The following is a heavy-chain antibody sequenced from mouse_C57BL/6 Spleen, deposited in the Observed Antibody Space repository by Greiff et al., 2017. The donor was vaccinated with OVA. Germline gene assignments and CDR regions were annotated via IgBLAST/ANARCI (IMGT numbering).Heavy chain of an antibody. CDR3: ARLGDGYRYAMDY. CDR2: IYPGDGDT. J-gene: IGHJ4*01. D-gene: IGHD2-3*01. Sequence: QVQLQQSGPELVKPGASVKISCKASGYAFSSSWMNWVKQRPGKGLEWIGRIYPGDGDTNYNGKFKGKATLTADKSSSTAYMQLSSLTSEDSAVYFCARLGDGYRYAMDYWGQGTSVTVSS. CDR1: GYAFSSSW. V-gene: IGHV1-82*01.